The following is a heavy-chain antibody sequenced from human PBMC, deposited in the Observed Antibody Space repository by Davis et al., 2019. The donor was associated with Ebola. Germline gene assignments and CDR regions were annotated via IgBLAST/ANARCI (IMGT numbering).Heavy chain of an antibody. J-gene: IGHJ4*01. CDR3: ARESRGYCDSASCPLFKIDY. V-gene: IGHV4-34*01. Sequence: SETLSLTCAVYGGSFSGHYWSWIRQSPGKGLEWIGEINDSGSTNYSPSLRSRVTISVDTSKNQFSLRLRSVTAADTAVYYCARESRGYCDSASCPLFKIDYWGHGTLVTVSS. CDR2: INDSGST. D-gene: IGHD2-2*01. CDR1: GGSFSGHY.